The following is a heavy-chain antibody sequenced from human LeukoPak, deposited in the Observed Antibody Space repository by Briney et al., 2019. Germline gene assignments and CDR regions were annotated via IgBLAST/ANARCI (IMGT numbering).Heavy chain of an antibody. CDR1: GGTFSSYA. V-gene: IGHV1-69*13. D-gene: IGHD4-17*01. CDR3: AREPRGDYGDYVPHPYYGMDV. J-gene: IGHJ6*02. CDR2: IIPIFGTA. Sequence: SVKVSCKASGGTFSSYAISWVRQAPGQGLEWMGGIIPIFGTANYAQKFQGRVTITADESTSTAYMELSSLRSEDTAVYYCAREPRGDYGDYVPHPYYGMDVWGQGTTVTVSS.